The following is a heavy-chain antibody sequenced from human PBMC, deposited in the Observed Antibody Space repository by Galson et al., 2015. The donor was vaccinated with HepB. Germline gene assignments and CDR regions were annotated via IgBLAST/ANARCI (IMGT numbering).Heavy chain of an antibody. D-gene: IGHD6-19*01. J-gene: IGHJ4*02. CDR2: ISGDNGNT. V-gene: IGHV1-18*01. Sequence: SVKVSCKASGYNLTDGMSWVRQAPGQGRECMGWISGDNGNTRYAEKFQGRVTMTTDKSTDTAYMELRSVRSDDTAVYYFATGRSSVWSFGYWGQGTLVTVSS. CDR3: ATGRSSVWSFGY. CDR1: GYNLTDG.